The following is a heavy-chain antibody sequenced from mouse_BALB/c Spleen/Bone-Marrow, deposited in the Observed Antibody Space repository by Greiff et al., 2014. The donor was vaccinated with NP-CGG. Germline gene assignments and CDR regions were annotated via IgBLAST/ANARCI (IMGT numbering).Heavy chain of an antibody. CDR1: GFTFSSYA. D-gene: IGHD2-3*01. V-gene: IGHV5-6-5*01. J-gene: IGHJ2*01. Sequence: EVQLVESGGGLVKPGGSLKLSCAASGFTFSSYAMSWVRQTPEERLEWVASISSGGSTYYPDSVKGRFTISRDNARNILYLQRSRRRAEDTAMYYCAREVDGWYYFDYWGQGTTLTVSS. CDR3: AREVDGWYYFDY. CDR2: ISSGGST.